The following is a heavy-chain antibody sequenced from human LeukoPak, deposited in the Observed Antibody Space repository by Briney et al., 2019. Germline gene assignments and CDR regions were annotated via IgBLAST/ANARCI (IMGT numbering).Heavy chain of an antibody. CDR3: ARVWASLGNWFDP. CDR2: INTNTGNP. CDR1: GYTFSSYA. V-gene: IGHV7-4-1*02. Sequence: ASVKVSCKAFGYTFSSYAMNWVRQAPGQGLEWMGWINTNTGNPTYAQGFTGRFVFSLDTSVSTAYLQISSLKAEDTVVYYCARVWASLGNWFDPWGQGTLVTVSS. D-gene: IGHD3-16*01. J-gene: IGHJ5*02.